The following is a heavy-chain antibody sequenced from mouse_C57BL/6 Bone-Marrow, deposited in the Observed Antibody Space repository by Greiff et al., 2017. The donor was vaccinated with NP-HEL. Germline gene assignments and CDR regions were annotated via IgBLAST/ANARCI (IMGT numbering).Heavy chain of an antibody. J-gene: IGHJ1*03. CDR2: ISNGGGST. Sequence: EVQGVESGGGLVQPGGSLKLSCAASGFTFSDYYMYWVRQTPEKRLEWVAYISNGGGSTYYPDTVKGRFTISRDNAKNTLYLQMNRLKSEDTARYYCARHGTPVPYWYGDVGGTGTTVTVAS. D-gene: IGHD1-1*01. CDR1: GFTFSDYY. CDR3: ARHGTPVPYWYGDV. V-gene: IGHV5-12*01.